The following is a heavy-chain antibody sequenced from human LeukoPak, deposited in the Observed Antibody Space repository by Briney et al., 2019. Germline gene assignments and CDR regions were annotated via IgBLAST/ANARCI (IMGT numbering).Heavy chain of an antibody. V-gene: IGHV4-59*02. CDR1: GGSVTSYY. Sequence: SETLSLTCTVSGGSVTSYYWSWIRQPPGKGLEWIGYIFYSGDTNYNPSLKSRVTMSVDTSKNQLSLNLSSVTAADTAAYYCARDCSGGRCYNGIVAGMDVWGQGTTVTVSS. CDR2: IFYSGDT. CDR3: ARDCSGGRCYNGIVAGMDV. D-gene: IGHD2-15*01. J-gene: IGHJ6*02.